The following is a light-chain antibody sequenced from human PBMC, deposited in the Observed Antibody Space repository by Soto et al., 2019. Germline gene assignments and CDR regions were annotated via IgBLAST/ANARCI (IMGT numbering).Light chain of an antibody. CDR2: KAS. Sequence: DIQMTQSPSTLSASVGDRVTITCRASQNINSWLVWYQQKPGKAPKVLIYKASSLESGVPSRFTGSGSGTEFTLTISSLQPADLATYYCQQYNTYPWTFGQGTNVEIK. J-gene: IGKJ1*01. V-gene: IGKV1-5*03. CDR1: QNINSW. CDR3: QQYNTYPWT.